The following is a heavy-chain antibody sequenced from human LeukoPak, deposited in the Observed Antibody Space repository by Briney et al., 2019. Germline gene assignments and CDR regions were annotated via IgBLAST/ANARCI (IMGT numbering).Heavy chain of an antibody. CDR2: ISGRSLTI. Sequence: PGGSLRLSCEASGLNFSPYEMNWVRQAPGRGLEWLSYISGRSLTIFYADSVKGRFTISRDNAKSSLYLQMNSLRAEDTGVYYCVTKGSFIGWYLDYWGQGTLVTVSS. CDR1: GLNFSPYE. CDR3: VTKGSFIGWYLDY. J-gene: IGHJ4*02. D-gene: IGHD6-19*01. V-gene: IGHV3-48*03.